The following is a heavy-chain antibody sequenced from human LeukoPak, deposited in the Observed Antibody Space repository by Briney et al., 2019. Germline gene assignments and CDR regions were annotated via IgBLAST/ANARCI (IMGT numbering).Heavy chain of an antibody. CDR1: GGTFSSYA. CDR2: IIPIFGTA. CDR3: ARGSAVTTLPWFYYFMDV. J-gene: IGHJ6*03. Sequence: SVKVSCKASGGTFSSYAISWVRQAPGQGLEWMGGIIPIFGTANYAQKFQGRVTITADKSTSTAYMELSSLRSEDTAVYYCARGSAVTTLPWFYYFMDVWGKGTTVTVSS. V-gene: IGHV1-69*06. D-gene: IGHD4-17*01.